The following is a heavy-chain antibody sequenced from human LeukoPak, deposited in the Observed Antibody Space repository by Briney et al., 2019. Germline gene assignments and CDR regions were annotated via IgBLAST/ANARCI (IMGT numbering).Heavy chain of an antibody. D-gene: IGHD3-22*01. CDR1: GFTFSNAW. CDR3: AKEGEGHITMKALLTRDLDY. CDR2: ISGSGGNT. J-gene: IGHJ4*02. V-gene: IGHV3-23*01. Sequence: GGSLRLSCAASGFTFSNAWMSWVCQAPGKGLEWVSTISGSGGNTYYADSVKGRFTISRDNSKNTLYLQMNSLKAEDTAVYYCAKEGEGHITMKALLTRDLDYWGQGTLVTVSS.